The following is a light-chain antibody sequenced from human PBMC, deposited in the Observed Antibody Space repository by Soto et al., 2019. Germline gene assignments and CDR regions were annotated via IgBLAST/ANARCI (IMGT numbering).Light chain of an antibody. CDR2: DAS. J-gene: IGKJ3*01. V-gene: IGKV3-11*01. CDR1: QSVSNY. Sequence: VLTQSPATLSLSTGAIATLSCRASQSVSNYLAWYQQRPGQAPRLLIYDASTRATGIPPRFSGSGSRTDFTLTISSLQPEDFAAYYCQKTSTAPFNFGTGHKVDIK. CDR3: QKTSTAPFN.